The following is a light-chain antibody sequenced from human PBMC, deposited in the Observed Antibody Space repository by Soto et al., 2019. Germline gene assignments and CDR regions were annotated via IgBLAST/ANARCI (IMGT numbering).Light chain of an antibody. CDR1: QSVSSSY. Sequence: EIVLTQSPGTLSLSPGERATLSCRASQSVSSSYLAWYQQKPGQAPRLLIYGASSRATGIPDRFRGSGSGTDFTLTISRLEPEDFAVYYCQQYDSSPWTFVQGTKVEIK. CDR3: QQYDSSPWT. CDR2: GAS. V-gene: IGKV3-20*01. J-gene: IGKJ1*01.